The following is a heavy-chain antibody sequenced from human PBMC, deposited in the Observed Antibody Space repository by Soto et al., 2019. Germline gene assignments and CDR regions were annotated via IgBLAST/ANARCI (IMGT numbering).Heavy chain of an antibody. Sequence: ASVKVSCKASGYTFTSYDMHWVRQAPGQGLEWMGIINRSGGSTSYAQKFQGRVTMTRDTSTSTVYMELSSLRSEDTAVYYCARGYDYAWGSFRYYFDYWGQGTQVTVSS. CDR2: INRSGGST. J-gene: IGHJ4*02. V-gene: IGHV1-46*03. D-gene: IGHD3-16*02. CDR3: ARGYDYAWGSFRYYFDY. CDR1: GYTFTSYD.